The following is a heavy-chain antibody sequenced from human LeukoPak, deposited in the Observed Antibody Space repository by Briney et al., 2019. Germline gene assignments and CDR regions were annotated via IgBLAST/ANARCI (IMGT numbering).Heavy chain of an antibody. D-gene: IGHD6-13*01. CDR2: IDPSDSYT. CDR3: ARHGYSSSWYFFDS. CDR1: GSSFTSYW. Sequence: KDGESLKISCKGSGSSFTSYWISWVRQLPGNGLEWMGRIDPSDSYTNYSPSFEGHVTISAAKSISTAYLQWSRLKASDTAIYYCARHGYSSSWYFFDSWGQGTLVTVSS. V-gene: IGHV5-10-1*01. J-gene: IGHJ4*02.